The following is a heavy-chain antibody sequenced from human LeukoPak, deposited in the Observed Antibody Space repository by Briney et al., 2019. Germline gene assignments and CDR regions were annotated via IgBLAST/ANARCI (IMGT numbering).Heavy chain of an antibody. J-gene: IGHJ4*02. CDR1: GGTFSSYA. V-gene: IGHV1-69*13. D-gene: IGHD2-15*01. CDR2: IIPIFGTA. Sequence: SVKVSCKASGGTFSSYAISRVRQAPGQGLEWMGGIIPIFGTANYAQKFQGRVTITADESTSTAYMELSSLRSEDTAVYYCARETCSGGSCYSGFDYWGQGTLVTVSS. CDR3: ARETCSGGSCYSGFDY.